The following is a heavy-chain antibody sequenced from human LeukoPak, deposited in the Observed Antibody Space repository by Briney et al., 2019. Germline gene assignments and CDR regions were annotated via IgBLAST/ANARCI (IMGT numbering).Heavy chain of an antibody. CDR1: GFTFSSYA. CDR2: ISSSGSTI. Sequence: PGGSLRLSCAASGFTFSSYAMSWVRQAPGKGLEWVSYISSSGSTIYYADSMKGRFTISRDNAKNSLYLQMNSLRAEDTAVYYCARGSGGAKENSYYYMDVWGKGTTVTVSS. CDR3: ARGSGGAKENSYYYMDV. D-gene: IGHD1-26*01. V-gene: IGHV3-48*03. J-gene: IGHJ6*03.